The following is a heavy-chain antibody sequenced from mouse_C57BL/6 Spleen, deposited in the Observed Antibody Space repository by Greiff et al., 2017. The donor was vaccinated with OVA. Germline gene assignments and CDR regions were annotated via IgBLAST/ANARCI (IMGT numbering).Heavy chain of an antibody. CDR2: IYPGSGST. J-gene: IGHJ2*01. Sequence: VQLQQSGAELVKPGASVKMSCKASGYTFTSYWITWVKQRPGQGLEWIGDIYPGSGSTNYNEKFKSKATLTVDTSSSTAYMQLSSLTSEDSAVYYCARRASITTVVQSFDYWGQGTTLTVSS. CDR3: ARRASITTVVQSFDY. D-gene: IGHD1-1*01. V-gene: IGHV1-55*01. CDR1: GYTFTSYW.